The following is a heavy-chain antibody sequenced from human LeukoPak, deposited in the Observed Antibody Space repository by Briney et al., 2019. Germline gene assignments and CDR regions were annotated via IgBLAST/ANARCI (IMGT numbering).Heavy chain of an antibody. Sequence: GGSLRLSCAASGFTFSSYWMSWVRQAPGKGLEWVSVIYSGGSTYYADSVKGRFTISRDNSKNTLYLQMNSLRAEDTAVYYCARDQGTGPKKGFDHWGQGILVTVSS. J-gene: IGHJ4*02. CDR3: ARDQGTGPKKGFDH. CDR1: GFTFSSYW. D-gene: IGHD2-8*02. CDR2: IYSGGST. V-gene: IGHV3-66*01.